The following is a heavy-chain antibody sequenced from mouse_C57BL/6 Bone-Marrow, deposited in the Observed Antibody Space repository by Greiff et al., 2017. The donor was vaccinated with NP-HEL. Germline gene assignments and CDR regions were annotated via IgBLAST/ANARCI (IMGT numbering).Heavy chain of an antibody. CDR3: TTFYYDYDLFAY. CDR2: IDPEDGDT. Sequence: EVQLQQSGAELVRPGASVKLSCTASGFNIKDDYMHWVKQRPEQGLEWIGWIDPEDGDTEYASKFQGKATITADTSSNTAYLQLSSLTSEDTAVYYCTTFYYDYDLFAYWGQGTLVTVSA. CDR1: GFNIKDDY. J-gene: IGHJ3*01. V-gene: IGHV14-4*01. D-gene: IGHD2-4*01.